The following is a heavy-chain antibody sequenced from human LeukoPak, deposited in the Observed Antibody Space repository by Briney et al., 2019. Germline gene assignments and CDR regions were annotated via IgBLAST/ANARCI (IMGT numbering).Heavy chain of an antibody. V-gene: IGHV4-61*08. CDR1: GDSISSGGYY. CDR3: ARDYPAQYSSSWLPYYYYYYGMDV. CDR2: IYYSGST. D-gene: IGHD6-13*01. J-gene: IGHJ6*02. Sequence: SETLSLTCTVSGDSISSGGYYWSWIRQHPGKGLEWIGYIYYSGSTNYNPSLKSRVTISVDTSKNQFSLKLSSVTAADTAVYYCARDYPAQYSSSWLPYYYYYYGMDVWGQGTTVTVSS.